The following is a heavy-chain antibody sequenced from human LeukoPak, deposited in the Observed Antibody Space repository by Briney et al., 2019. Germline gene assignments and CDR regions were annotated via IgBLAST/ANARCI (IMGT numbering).Heavy chain of an antibody. J-gene: IGHJ4*02. CDR1: GGSFSGYY. CDR2: INHSGST. CDR3: ARGRTLYYYGSGDPWGY. V-gene: IGHV4-34*01. D-gene: IGHD3-10*01. Sequence: SETLSLTCAVYGGSFSGYYWSWIRQPPGKGLEWIGEINHSGSTNYNPSLKSRVTISVDTSKNQFSLKLSSVTAADTAVYYCARGRTLYYYGSGDPWGYWGQGTLVTVSS.